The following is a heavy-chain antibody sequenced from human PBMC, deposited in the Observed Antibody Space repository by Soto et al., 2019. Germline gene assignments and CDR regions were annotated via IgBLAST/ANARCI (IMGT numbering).Heavy chain of an antibody. CDR1: GGSISSYY. V-gene: IGHV4-59*01. J-gene: IGHJ4*02. CDR2: IYYSGST. CDR3: ARGYSGYDRLFDY. Sequence: SETLSLTCTVSGGSISSYYWSWIRQPPGKGLEWIGYIYYSGSTNYNPSLKSRVTISVDTSKNQFSLKLSSVTAADTAVYYWARGYSGYDRLFDYWGQGTLVTVSS. D-gene: IGHD5-12*01.